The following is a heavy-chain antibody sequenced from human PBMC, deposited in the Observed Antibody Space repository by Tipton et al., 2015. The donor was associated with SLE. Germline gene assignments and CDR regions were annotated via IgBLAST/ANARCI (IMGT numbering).Heavy chain of an antibody. Sequence: TLSLTCAVSGGSISNDYWSWIRQSPGEGLEWIGYIHYSGSTNYNPSLKSRVTISVDTSKNQFSLRLDSLTAADTAIYYCVRSSGYYIDFWGQGTLVTVSS. D-gene: IGHD3-3*01. CDR3: VRSSGYYIDF. CDR2: IHYSGST. V-gene: IGHV4-59*12. J-gene: IGHJ4*02. CDR1: GGSISNDY.